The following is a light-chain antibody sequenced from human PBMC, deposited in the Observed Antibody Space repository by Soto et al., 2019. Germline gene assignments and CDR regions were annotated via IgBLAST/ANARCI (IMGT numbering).Light chain of an antibody. Sequence: QSALTQPPSASGSPGQSVTISCTGTSSDIGGYNYVSWYQQHPGKAPKLMIYEVTKRPSGVPDRSSGSKSGNTASLTVSGLQAEDEADYYCSSYAGSNNVIFGGGTKVTVL. CDR2: EVT. CDR1: SSDIGGYNY. V-gene: IGLV2-8*01. J-gene: IGLJ2*01. CDR3: SSYAGSNNVI.